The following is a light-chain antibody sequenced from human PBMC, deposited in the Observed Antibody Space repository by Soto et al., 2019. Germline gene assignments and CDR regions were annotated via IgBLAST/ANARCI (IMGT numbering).Light chain of an antibody. Sequence: EIVLTQSPGTLSLSPGERATLSCRASQSVSSSYLAWYQQKPGQAPRLLIYDASSRATGIPDRFSGSGSGTDFPLTISRLEPEDFAVYYCQQYGSSFTFGPGTKVDIK. V-gene: IGKV3-20*01. J-gene: IGKJ3*01. CDR1: QSVSSSY. CDR3: QQYGSSFT. CDR2: DAS.